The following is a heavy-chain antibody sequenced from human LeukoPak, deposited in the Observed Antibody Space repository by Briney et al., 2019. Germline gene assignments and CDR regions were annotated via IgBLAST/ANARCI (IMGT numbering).Heavy chain of an antibody. J-gene: IGHJ4*02. CDR1: GFPFSNYW. Sequence: GGSLTLSCEPSGFPFSNYWMLWVRQAPGKGLVWVSRISGDGTIKTYADFVRGRFIVSRDNTKNILYLQMNSLNVEDTATYFCSRSQFDYWGQGVLVTVSS. CDR2: ISGDGTIK. V-gene: IGHV3-74*03. CDR3: SRSQFDY.